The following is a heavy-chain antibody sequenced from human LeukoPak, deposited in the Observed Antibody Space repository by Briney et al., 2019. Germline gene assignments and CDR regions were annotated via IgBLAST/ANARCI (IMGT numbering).Heavy chain of an antibody. CDR3: ARSYSRSDAFDI. CDR1: GGSISSYY. Sequence: PSETLSLTCTVSGGSISSYYWSWIRQPPGKGLEWIGYIYYSGSTNYNPSLKSRVTISVDTSKNQFSLNLSSVTAADTAVYYCARSYSRSDAFDIWGQGTMVTVSS. CDR2: IYYSGST. D-gene: IGHD6-13*01. J-gene: IGHJ3*02. V-gene: IGHV4-59*08.